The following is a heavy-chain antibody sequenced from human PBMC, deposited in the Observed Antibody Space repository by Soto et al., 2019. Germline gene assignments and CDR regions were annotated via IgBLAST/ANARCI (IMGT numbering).Heavy chain of an antibody. CDR1: GYTFTSFA. D-gene: IGHD3-10*01. Sequence: ASVKVSCKASGYTFTSFAMHWVRQAPGQRLEWMGWINAGNGNTKYSQKFQGRVTITRDTSASTAYMELNSLRSEDTAVYYCARDLGFGYSNWFDPWGQGTLVTVSS. CDR3: ARDLGFGYSNWFDP. CDR2: INAGNGNT. J-gene: IGHJ5*02. V-gene: IGHV1-3*01.